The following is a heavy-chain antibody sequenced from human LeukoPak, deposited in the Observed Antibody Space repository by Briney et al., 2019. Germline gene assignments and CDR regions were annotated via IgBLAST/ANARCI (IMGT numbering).Heavy chain of an antibody. V-gene: IGHV1-8*01. Sequence: GASVKVSCKASGYTFTSYDINWVRQATGQGLEWMGWMNPNSGNTGYAQEFQGRVTMTRNTSISTAYMELSRLRSEDTAVYYCARRREDTIFGVVITYYYYGMDVWGQGTTVTVSS. D-gene: IGHD3-3*01. CDR3: ARRREDTIFGVVITYYYYGMDV. J-gene: IGHJ6*02. CDR1: GYTFTSYD. CDR2: MNPNSGNT.